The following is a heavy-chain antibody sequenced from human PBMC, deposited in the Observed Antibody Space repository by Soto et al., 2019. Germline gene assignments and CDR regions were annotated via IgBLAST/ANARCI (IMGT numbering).Heavy chain of an antibody. CDR1: GFTFSSYA. Sequence: PGGALRLSCAASGFTFSSYAMSWVRQAPGKGLEWVSAISGSGGTTYYADSVKGRFTVSRDNSKNTLYLQMNSLRAEDTAVYYCAKEGLYCTSTTCYGSGYFQHWGQGTLVTGLL. J-gene: IGHJ1*01. V-gene: IGHV3-23*01. D-gene: IGHD2-2*01. CDR2: ISGSGGTT. CDR3: AKEGLYCTSTTCYGSGYFQH.